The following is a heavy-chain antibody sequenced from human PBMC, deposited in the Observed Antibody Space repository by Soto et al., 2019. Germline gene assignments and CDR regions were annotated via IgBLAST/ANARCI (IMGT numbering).Heavy chain of an antibody. CDR3: ARDKSPSYGMDV. J-gene: IGHJ6*02. CDR2: IWYDGSNK. V-gene: IGHV3-33*01. Sequence: SLRLSCAASGFTFSSYGMHWVRQAPGKGLEWVAVIWYDGSNKYYADSVKGRFTISRDNSKNTLYLQMNSLRAEDTAVYYCARDKSPSYGMDVWGQGTTVTVSS. CDR1: GFTFSSYG.